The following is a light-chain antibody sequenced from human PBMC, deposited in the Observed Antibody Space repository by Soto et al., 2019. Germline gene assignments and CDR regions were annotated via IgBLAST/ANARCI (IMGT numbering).Light chain of an antibody. Sequence: EIVMTQSPATLSVSPGERATLSCRASQSISSNLAWYQQKNGQTPRLLIYGASTRATGIPARFSGSGSGTEFTLTISSLQSEDFAVYYCQQYNNWPPTWTFGQGTKVDIK. J-gene: IGKJ1*01. CDR1: QSISSN. V-gene: IGKV3-15*01. CDR3: QQYNNWPPTWT. CDR2: GAS.